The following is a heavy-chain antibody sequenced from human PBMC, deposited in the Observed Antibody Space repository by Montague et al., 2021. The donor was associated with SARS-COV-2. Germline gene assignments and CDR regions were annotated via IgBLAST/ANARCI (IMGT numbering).Heavy chain of an antibody. CDR2: INQGGAP. CDR3: ARGRPVQGSFRHFDSISSGALDI. D-gene: IGHD3-9*01. Sequence: SETLSLTCAVSRGSFSNYYWTWIRQSPGKGLEWIGEINQGGAPSYTPSLKSRVTISLDTSKEQISLKLNSVTVADTAVFFCARGRPVQGSFRHFDSISSGALDIWAQGSLVIVSS. CDR1: RGSFSNYY. J-gene: IGHJ3*02. V-gene: IGHV4-34*01.